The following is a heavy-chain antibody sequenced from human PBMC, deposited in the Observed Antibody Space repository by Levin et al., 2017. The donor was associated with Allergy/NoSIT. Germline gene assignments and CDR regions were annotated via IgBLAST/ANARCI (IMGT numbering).Heavy chain of an antibody. CDR3: CGSSSGGKESNWFDP. D-gene: IGHD2-15*01. V-gene: IGHV3-73*01. CDR2: IRSKPNSYAT. J-gene: IGHJ5*02. Sequence: GGSLRLSCVASGFTFSGSAIHWVRQASGKGLEWVGRIRSKPNSYATAYAASVKGRFTISRDDSKNTAYLQMTSLKTEDTAVYYCCGSSSGGKESNWFDPWGQGTLVTVSS. CDR1: GFTFSGSA.